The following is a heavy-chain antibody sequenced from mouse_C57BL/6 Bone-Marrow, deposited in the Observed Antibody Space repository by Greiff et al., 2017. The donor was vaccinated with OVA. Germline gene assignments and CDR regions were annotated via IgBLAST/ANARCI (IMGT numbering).Heavy chain of an antibody. J-gene: IGHJ2*01. CDR2: IRNKANGYTT. D-gene: IGHD1-1*02. CDR1: GFTFTDYY. V-gene: IGHV7-3*01. CDR3: ARHYGPFDY. Sequence: EVQRVESGGGLVQPGGSLSLSCAASGFTFTDYYMSWVRQPPGKALEWLGFIRNKANGYTTEYSASVKGRFTISRDNSQSILYLQMHALRAEDSATYYFARHYGPFDYWGQGTTLTVSS.